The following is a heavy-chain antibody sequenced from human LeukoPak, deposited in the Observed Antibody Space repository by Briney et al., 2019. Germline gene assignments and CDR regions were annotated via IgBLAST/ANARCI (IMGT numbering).Heavy chain of an antibody. D-gene: IGHD5-24*01. V-gene: IGHV1-24*01. J-gene: IGHJ6*02. CDR1: GYTLTELS. CDR3: ATGVEMATIYYYYYGMDV. Sequence: ASVKVSCKVPGYTLTELSMHWVRQAPGKGLEWMGGFDPEDGETIYAQKFQGRVTMTEDTSTDTAYMELSSLRSEDTAVYYCATGVEMATIYYYYYGMDVWGQGTTVTVSS. CDR2: FDPEDGET.